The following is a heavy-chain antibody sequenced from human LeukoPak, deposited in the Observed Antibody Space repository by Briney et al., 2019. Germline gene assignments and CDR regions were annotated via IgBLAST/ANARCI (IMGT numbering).Heavy chain of an antibody. CDR3: AHSLWFGDLLPYFDY. J-gene: IGHJ4*02. D-gene: IGHD3-10*01. Sequence: KESGPTLVKPTQTLTLTCTFSGFSLSTSGVGVGWIRQPPEKALDWLELIYWDDDKRYSPSLKSRLTITKDTSKNQVVLTMTNMDPVDTATYYCAHSLWFGDLLPYFDYWGQGTLVTVSS. CDR2: IYWDDDK. V-gene: IGHV2-5*02. CDR1: GFSLSTSGVG.